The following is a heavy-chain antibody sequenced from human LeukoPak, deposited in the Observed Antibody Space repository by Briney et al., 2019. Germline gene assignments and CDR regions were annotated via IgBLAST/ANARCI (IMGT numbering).Heavy chain of an antibody. V-gene: IGHV3-7*01. CDR2: IKQDGSEK. CDR3: ARGRCSSTSCFFDY. J-gene: IGHJ4*02. D-gene: IGHD2-2*01. Sequence: GGSLRLSCAASGFTFSNYWMSWVRQAPGKGLEWVANIKQDGSEKYYVDSVKGRFTISRDKAKNSLYLQMNSLRAEDTAVYYCARGRCSSTSCFFDYWGQGTLVTVSS. CDR1: GFTFSNYW.